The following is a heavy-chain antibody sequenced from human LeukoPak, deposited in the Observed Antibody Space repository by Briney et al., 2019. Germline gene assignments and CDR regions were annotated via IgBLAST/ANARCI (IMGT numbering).Heavy chain of an antibody. V-gene: IGHV5-51*01. D-gene: IGHD3-22*01. J-gene: IGHJ4*02. CDR3: AIAPYYYDSSGYFPLKD. Sequence: GESLKISCKGSGYSFSMYWIGWVRQMPGKGLEWMGIIYPGDSDTRYSPSFQGQVTISADKSISTAYLQWSSLKASDTAMYYCAIAPYYYDSSGYFPLKDWGQGTLVTVSS. CDR1: GYSFSMYW. CDR2: IYPGDSDT.